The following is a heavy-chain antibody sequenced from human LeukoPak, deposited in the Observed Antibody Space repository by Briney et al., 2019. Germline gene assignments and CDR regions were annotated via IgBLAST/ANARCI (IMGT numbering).Heavy chain of an antibody. J-gene: IGHJ4*02. D-gene: IGHD2-21*02. CDR3: AKDFEHVLVTAALDY. V-gene: IGHV3-53*05. CDR2: IYSGGST. CDR1: GFTVSSNY. Sequence: GGSLRLPCAASGFTVSSNYMSWVRQAPGKGLEWVSVIYSGGSTYYADSVKGRFTISRDNSKNTLYLQMNSLRAEDTAVFYCAKDFEHVLVTAALDYWGQGTLVTVPS.